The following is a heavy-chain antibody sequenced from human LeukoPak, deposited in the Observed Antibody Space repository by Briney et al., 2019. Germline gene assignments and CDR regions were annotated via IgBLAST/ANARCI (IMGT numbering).Heavy chain of an antibody. V-gene: IGHV4-39*01. J-gene: IGHJ5*02. D-gene: IGHD3-3*01. CDR1: VGSFSISNYY. CDR2: IYHSGST. CDR3: ARTTYYDFWSGSWGWFDP. Sequence: PSDTLSLTCSVSVGSFSISNYYWGWIRQPPGKGLEWFGSIYHSGSTTHYPSLKSRVTISVDTSKNQFSLKLNSVTAADTAVYYCARTTYYDFWSGSWGWFDPWGQGTLVTVPS.